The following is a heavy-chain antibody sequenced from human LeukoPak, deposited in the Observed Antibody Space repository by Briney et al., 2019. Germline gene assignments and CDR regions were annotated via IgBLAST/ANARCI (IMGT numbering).Heavy chain of an antibody. CDR1: GFTFSDYY. D-gene: IGHD6-19*01. CDR2: ISSSGSTI. J-gene: IGHJ4*02. Sequence: GGSLRLSCAASGFTFSDYYMSWIRQAPGKELEWVSYISSSGSTIYYADSVKGRFTISRDNAKNSLYLQMNSLRAEDTAVYYCWGVAGTPYYFDYWGQGTLVTVSS. V-gene: IGHV3-11*01. CDR3: WGVAGTPYYFDY.